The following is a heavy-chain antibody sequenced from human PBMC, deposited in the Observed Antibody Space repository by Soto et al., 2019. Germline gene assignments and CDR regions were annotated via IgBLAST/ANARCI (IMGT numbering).Heavy chain of an antibody. CDR1: GGSISSGGYS. CDR3: ASSYYDSSGSALRD. V-gene: IGHV4-30-2*01. Sequence: QLQLQESGSGLVEPSQTLSLTCAVSGGSISSGGYSWSWIRQPPGKGLEWIGYIYHSGSTYYNPYLKSRVTISVDRSKNQSSLKLSSVTAADTAVYYCASSYYDSSGSALRDWGQGTLVTVSS. J-gene: IGHJ1*01. CDR2: IYHSGST. D-gene: IGHD3-22*01.